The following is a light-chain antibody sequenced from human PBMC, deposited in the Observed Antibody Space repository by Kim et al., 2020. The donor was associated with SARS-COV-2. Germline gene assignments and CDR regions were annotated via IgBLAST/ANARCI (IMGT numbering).Light chain of an antibody. CDR2: DAS. CDR1: QSVSSN. J-gene: IGKJ4*01. CDR3: QQYNNWLALT. Sequence: SPGEGATLSCRASQSVSSNLVWYQQKPGQAPRVLIYDASTRATGIPARFSGSGSGTEFTLTITSLQSEDFAVYYCQQYNNWLALTFGGGTKVDIK. V-gene: IGKV3-15*01.